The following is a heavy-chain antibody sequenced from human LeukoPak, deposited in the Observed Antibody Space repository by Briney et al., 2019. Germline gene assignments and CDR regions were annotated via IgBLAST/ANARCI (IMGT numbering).Heavy chain of an antibody. CDR3: ARGLSGVTTYGYYYYYMDV. J-gene: IGHJ6*03. CDR1: GFTVGINY. Sequence: GGSLRLSCAASGFTVGINYMSWVRQAPGKGLEWVSVIYSGGSTYYADSVKGRFTISRDNSKNTLYLQMNSMRAEDTAVYYCARGLSGVTTYGYYYYYMDVWGKGTTVTISS. CDR2: IYSGGST. D-gene: IGHD4-17*01. V-gene: IGHV3-53*01.